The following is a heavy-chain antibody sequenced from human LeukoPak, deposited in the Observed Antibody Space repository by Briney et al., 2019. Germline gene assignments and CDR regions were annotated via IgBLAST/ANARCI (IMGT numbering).Heavy chain of an antibody. CDR1: GDTFIRLY. CDR3: NKNAGRGRSNVF. CDR2: IQSSGII. V-gene: IGHV4-59*03. D-gene: IGHD1-1*01. J-gene: IGHJ4*02. Sequence: PSETLPLTCSASGDTFIRLYWSWIRQPPGRGLEWMGYIQSSGIINYNPSLQGRVTIALGTSKNQISLSLSSVSAADTAIYYCNKNAGRGRSNVFWGQGSLVTVSS.